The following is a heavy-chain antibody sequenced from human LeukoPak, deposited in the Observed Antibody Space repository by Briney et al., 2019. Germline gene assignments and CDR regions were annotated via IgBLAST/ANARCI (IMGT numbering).Heavy chain of an antibody. CDR1: GGSISSGGYY. CDR3: ARVPRSYYYYYYMDV. V-gene: IGHV4-30-2*01. CDR2: IYHSGST. Sequence: SQTLSLTCTVSGGSISSGGYYWSWIRQPPGKGLEWIGYIYHSGSTYYNPSLKSRVTISVDRSKNQFSLKLSSVTAADTAVYYCARVPRSYYYYYYMDVWGKGTTVTVSS. J-gene: IGHJ6*03.